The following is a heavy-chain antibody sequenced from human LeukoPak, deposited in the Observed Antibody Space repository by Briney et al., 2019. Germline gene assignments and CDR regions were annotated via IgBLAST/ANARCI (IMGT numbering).Heavy chain of an antibody. CDR2: INSDGSST. D-gene: IGHD4-17*01. Sequence: GGSLRLSCAASGFTFGSYWVHWVRQAPGKGLVWVSPINSDGSSTSYADSVKGRFTISRDNAKNTLYLEMSSLRAEDTALYYCAKDYGDYAVDYWGQGTLVTVSS. CDR1: GFTFGSYW. J-gene: IGHJ4*02. V-gene: IGHV3-74*01. CDR3: AKDYGDYAVDY.